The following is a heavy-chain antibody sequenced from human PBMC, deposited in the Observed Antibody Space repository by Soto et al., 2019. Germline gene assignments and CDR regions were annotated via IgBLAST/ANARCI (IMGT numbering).Heavy chain of an antibody. V-gene: IGHV4-39*01. CDR2: IYYSGST. CDR3: ASAMSGNLGLIDYYFDY. D-gene: IGHD1-26*01. J-gene: IGHJ4*02. CDR1: GGSISSSSYY. Sequence: PSETLSLTCTVSGGSISSSSYYWGWIRQPPGKGLEWIGSIYYSGSTYYNPSLKSRVTISVDTSKNQFSLKLSSVTAADTAVYYCASAMSGNLGLIDYYFDYWGQGTLVTVSS.